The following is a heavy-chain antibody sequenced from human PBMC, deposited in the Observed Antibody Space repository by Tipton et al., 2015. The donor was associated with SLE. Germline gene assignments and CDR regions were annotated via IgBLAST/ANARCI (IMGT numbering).Heavy chain of an antibody. CDR3: ARDKTGGYYDFDY. V-gene: IGHV4-38-2*02. D-gene: IGHD5-12*01. J-gene: IGHJ4*02. CDR1: DYSISSGYY. CDR2: IYHSGST. Sequence: TLSLTCAVSDYSISSGYYWGWIRQPPGKGLEWIGSIYHSGSTYYNPSLKSRVTISVDTSKNQFSLKVSSVTAGDTAVYYCARDKTGGYYDFDYWGQGTLVTVSS.